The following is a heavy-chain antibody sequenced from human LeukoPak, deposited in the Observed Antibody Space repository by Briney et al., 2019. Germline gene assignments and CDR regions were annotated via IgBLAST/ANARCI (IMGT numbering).Heavy chain of an antibody. D-gene: IGHD3-16*01. V-gene: IGHV3-43*02. CDR1: GFTFDDYA. Sequence: GGSLRLSCAAFGFTFDDYAMHWVRQAPGKGLEWVSLISGDGGSTYYADSVKGRFTISRDNSKNSLYLQMNSLRTEDTALYYCAKAGGRMEPRVWFDYWGQGTLVTVSS. J-gene: IGHJ4*02. CDR2: ISGDGGST. CDR3: AKAGGRMEPRVWFDY.